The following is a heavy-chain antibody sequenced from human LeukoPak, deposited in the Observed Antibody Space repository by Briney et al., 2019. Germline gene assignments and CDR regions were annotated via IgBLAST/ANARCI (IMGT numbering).Heavy chain of an antibody. D-gene: IGHD1-26*01. CDR2: ISSSSSTI. Sequence: PGGSLRLSCAASGFTFSSYSMNWVRQAPGKGLEWVSYISSSSSTIYYADSVKGRFTISRDNAKNSLYLQMNSLRAEDTAVYYCARAKEWELLHFDYWGQGTLVTVSS. CDR3: ARAKEWELLHFDY. J-gene: IGHJ4*02. V-gene: IGHV3-48*04. CDR1: GFTFSSYS.